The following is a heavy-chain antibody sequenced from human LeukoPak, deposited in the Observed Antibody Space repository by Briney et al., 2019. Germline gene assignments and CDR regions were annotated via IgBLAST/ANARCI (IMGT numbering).Heavy chain of an antibody. Sequence: GGSLRLSCAASGFTFWNVWMSWVRQAPGKGLEWVARSRRKTEGGTTDYNAPVKDRFTISRDDSKNTLYLQMNSLKTEDTAVYYCTTDQPAMVHWGQGTLVTVSS. V-gene: IGHV3-15*01. CDR3: TTDQPAMVH. CDR1: GFTFWNVW. CDR2: SRRKTEGGTT. J-gene: IGHJ4*02. D-gene: IGHD5-18*01.